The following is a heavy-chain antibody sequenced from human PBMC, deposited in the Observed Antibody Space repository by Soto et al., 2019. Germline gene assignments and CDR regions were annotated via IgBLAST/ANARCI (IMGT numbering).Heavy chain of an antibody. CDR1: GFTFSSYA. Sequence: GESLRLSCAASGFTFSSYAMSWVRQAPGKGLEWVSAISGSGGSTYYADSVKGRFTISRDNSKNTLYLQMNSLRAEDTAVYYCAKVGGDYDYFWGSYYDFGPWGQGTMGTVSS. D-gene: IGHD3-16*01. J-gene: IGHJ5*02. CDR2: ISGSGGST. V-gene: IGHV3-23*01. CDR3: AKVGGDYDYFWGSYYDFGP.